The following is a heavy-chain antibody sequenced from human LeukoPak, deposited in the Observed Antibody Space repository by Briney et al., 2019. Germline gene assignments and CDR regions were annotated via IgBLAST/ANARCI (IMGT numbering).Heavy chain of an antibody. Sequence: GGSLRLSCTASGFTFGDYAMSWFRQAPGKGLEWVGRIKSKTDGGTTDYAAPVKGRFTISRDDSKNTLYLQMNSLKTEDTAVYYCTTDSGLLWFGSDAFDIWGQGTMVTVSS. CDR3: TTDSGLLWFGSDAFDI. V-gene: IGHV3-15*01. D-gene: IGHD3-10*01. J-gene: IGHJ3*02. CDR2: IKSKTDGGTT. CDR1: GFTFGDYA.